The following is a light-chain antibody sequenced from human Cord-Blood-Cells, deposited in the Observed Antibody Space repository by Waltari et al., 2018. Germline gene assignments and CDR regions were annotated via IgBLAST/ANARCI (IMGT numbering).Light chain of an antibody. CDR3: QAWDSSTADVV. Sequence: SYELTQPPSVSVSPGQTARITCSGDKLGDKYACWYQQKPGQSPVLVIYQDSKRPSGTPERFSGSNSGNTATLTISGTQAMDEADYYCQAWDSSTADVVFGVGTKLTVL. J-gene: IGLJ2*01. V-gene: IGLV3-1*01. CDR2: QDS. CDR1: KLGDKY.